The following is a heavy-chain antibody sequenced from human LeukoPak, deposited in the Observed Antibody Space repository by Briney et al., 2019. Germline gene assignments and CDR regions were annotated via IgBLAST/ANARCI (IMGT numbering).Heavy chain of an antibody. D-gene: IGHD6-19*01. Sequence: SAETLSLTCTVSGGSISSSSYYWGWIRQPPGKGLEWIGSIYYSGSTYYNPSLKSRVTISVDTSKNQFSLKLSSVTAADTAVYYCARGVAVAGPTYYMDVWGKGTTVTVSS. CDR1: GGSISSSSYY. J-gene: IGHJ6*03. CDR3: ARGVAVAGPTYYMDV. V-gene: IGHV4-39*07. CDR2: IYYSGST.